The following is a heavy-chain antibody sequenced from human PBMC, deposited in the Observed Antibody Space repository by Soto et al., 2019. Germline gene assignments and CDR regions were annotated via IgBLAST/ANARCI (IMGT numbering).Heavy chain of an antibody. CDR1: GYSFTSYW. V-gene: IGHV5-10-1*01. J-gene: IGHJ3*02. CDR3: AGQHSSGRAFDAFDI. Sequence: VESLKISCKGSGYSFTSYWISWVRQMPGKGLEWMGRIDPSDSYTNYSPSFQGHVTISADKSISTAYLQWSSLKASDTAMYYCAGQHSSGRAFDAFDIWGQGTMVTVSS. CDR2: IDPSDSYT. D-gene: IGHD6-19*01.